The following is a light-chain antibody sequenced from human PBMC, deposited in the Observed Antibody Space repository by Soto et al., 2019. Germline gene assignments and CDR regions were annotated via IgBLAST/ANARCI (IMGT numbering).Light chain of an antibody. V-gene: IGKV1-33*01. CDR3: QQYDDLPYT. CDR2: DAS. Sequence: DIQMTQSPSSLSASVGDRVTIACQASDDINNYLSWFQQKPGKAPKLLIYDASKLEAGVPSRFSGSGSGADFTFTIISLQAEDTATYFCQQYDDLPYTFGQGTKLEIK. CDR1: DDINNY. J-gene: IGKJ2*01.